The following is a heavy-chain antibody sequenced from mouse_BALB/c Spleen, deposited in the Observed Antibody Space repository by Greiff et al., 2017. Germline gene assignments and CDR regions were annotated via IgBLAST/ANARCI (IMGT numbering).Heavy chain of an antibody. V-gene: IGHV2-9*02. D-gene: IGHD1-2*01. J-gene: IGHJ3*01. CDR1: GFSLTSYG. CDR3: ARASLLRPFAY. CDR2: IWAGGST. Sequence: QVQLQQSGPGLVAPSQSLSITCTVSGFSLTSYGVHWVRQPPGKGLEWLGVIWAGGSTNYNSALMSRLSISKDNSKSQVFLKMNSLQTDDTAMYYCARASLLRPFAYWGQGTLVTVSA.